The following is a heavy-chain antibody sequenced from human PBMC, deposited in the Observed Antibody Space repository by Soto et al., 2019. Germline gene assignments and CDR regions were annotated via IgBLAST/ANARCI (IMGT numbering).Heavy chain of an antibody. CDR3: ARDRNYGDYFFSARGGGMDV. V-gene: IGHV4-31*03. D-gene: IGHD4-17*01. J-gene: IGHJ6*02. CDR1: GGSISSGGYY. Sequence: QVQLQESGPGLVKPSQTLSLTCTVSGGSISSGGYYWSWIRQHPGKGLEWIGYIYYSGSTYSNPSLKSRVTISVDTSKNQFSLKLSSVTAADTAVYYCARDRNYGDYFFSARGGGMDVWGQGTTVTVSS. CDR2: IYYSGST.